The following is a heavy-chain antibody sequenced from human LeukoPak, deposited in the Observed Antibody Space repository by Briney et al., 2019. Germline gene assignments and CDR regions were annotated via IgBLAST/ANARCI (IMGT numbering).Heavy chain of an antibody. V-gene: IGHV3-74*01. J-gene: IGHJ4*02. Sequence: PGGSLRLSCGASGFTFSTYWMHWVRQAPGKGLVWVSRINPDGSSTGYADSVRGRFTISRDNAKNTLYLQMNSLRAEDTAVYYCTRDFDAATCYWGQGTLVTVSS. CDR3: TRDFDAATCY. D-gene: IGHD3-9*01. CDR1: GFTFSTYW. CDR2: INPDGSST.